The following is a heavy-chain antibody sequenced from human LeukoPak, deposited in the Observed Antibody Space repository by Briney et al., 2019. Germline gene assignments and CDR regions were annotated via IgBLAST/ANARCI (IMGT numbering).Heavy chain of an antibody. CDR3: ARVGASPAGY. J-gene: IGHJ4*02. CDR1: GFTFSSYS. CDR2: ISSSGSTI. V-gene: IGHV3-48*01. Sequence: GGSLRLSCAASGFTFSSYSMNWVRQAPGKGLEWVSYISSSGSTIYYADSVKGRFTISRDNSKNTLYLQMNSLRAEDTAVYYCARVGASPAGYWGQGTLVTVSS. D-gene: IGHD1-26*01.